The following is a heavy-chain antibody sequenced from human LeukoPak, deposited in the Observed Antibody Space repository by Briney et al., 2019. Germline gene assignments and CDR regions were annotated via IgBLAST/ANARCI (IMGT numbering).Heavy chain of an antibody. CDR2: LNPNSGNT. J-gene: IGHJ5*02. CDR3: ARFRMEGATTGPYNWFDP. V-gene: IGHV1-8*01. CDR1: GSPFPIYD. Sequence: GSVKVSCNASGSPFPIYDINWVRQPTGQGLEWMGWLNPNSGNTGYSQKFQGRGTMTRNTSISKAYMALSSLRSEDTAVYSCARFRMEGATTGPYNWFDPWGQGTLGTVSS. D-gene: IGHD1-26*01.